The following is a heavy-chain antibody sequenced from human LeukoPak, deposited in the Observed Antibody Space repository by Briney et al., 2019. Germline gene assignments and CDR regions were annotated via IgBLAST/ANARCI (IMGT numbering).Heavy chain of an antibody. CDR2: ISGSGGRT. J-gene: IGHJ5*02. Sequence: GGSLRLSCAASGFTFSSFGMSWVRQAPGKGLEWVSAISGSGGRTYYADSVKGRFTISRDNSKNTLYLQMNSLRAEDTAVYYCAKKYNTGLDPWGQGTLVTVSS. V-gene: IGHV3-23*01. CDR1: GFTFSSFG. CDR3: AKKYNTGLDP. D-gene: IGHD1-14*01.